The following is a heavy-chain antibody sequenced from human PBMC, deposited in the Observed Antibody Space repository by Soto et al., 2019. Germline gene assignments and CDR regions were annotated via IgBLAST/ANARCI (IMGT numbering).Heavy chain of an antibody. D-gene: IGHD3-22*01. CDR2: INPSGGST. Sequence: ASVKVSCKASGYTFTSYYMHWVRQAPGQGLEWMGIINPSGGSTSYAQKFQGRVTMTRDTSTSTVYMELSSLRAEDTAMYYCARGYYHDTSGPFSDAFDIWGQGTMVTVSS. CDR3: ARGYYHDTSGPFSDAFDI. J-gene: IGHJ3*02. V-gene: IGHV1-46*01. CDR1: GYTFTSYY.